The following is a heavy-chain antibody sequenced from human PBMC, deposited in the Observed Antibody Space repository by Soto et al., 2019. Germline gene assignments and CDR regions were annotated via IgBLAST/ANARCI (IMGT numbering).Heavy chain of an antibody. V-gene: IGHV5-51*01. D-gene: IGHD2-21*01. CDR2: IYPGDSDT. CDR1: GYSFTSYW. Sequence: GESLKISCKGSGYSFTSYWIGWVRQMPGKGLEWMGIIYPGDSDTRYSPSFQGQVTISADKSISTAYLQWSSLKASDTAMYYCARCRLLGWTRDYDAFDIWGQGTMVTVSS. CDR3: ARCRLLGWTRDYDAFDI. J-gene: IGHJ3*02.